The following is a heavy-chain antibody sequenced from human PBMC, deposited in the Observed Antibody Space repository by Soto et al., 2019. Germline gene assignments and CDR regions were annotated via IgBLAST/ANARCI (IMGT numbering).Heavy chain of an antibody. CDR3: ATVNSYCSSTSCSFDY. J-gene: IGHJ4*02. Sequence: VASVKFSCKFSGYTLTEFSIHCVRQAPGKGLEWMGGFDPEDGETIYAQKFQGRVTMTEDTSTDTAYMELSSLRSEDTAVYYCATVNSYCSSTSCSFDYWGQGTLVNVSA. CDR2: FDPEDGET. D-gene: IGHD2-2*01. CDR1: GYTLTEFS. V-gene: IGHV1-24*01.